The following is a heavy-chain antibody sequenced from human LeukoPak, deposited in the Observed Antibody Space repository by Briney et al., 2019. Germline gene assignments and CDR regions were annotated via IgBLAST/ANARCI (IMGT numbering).Heavy chain of an antibody. CDR3: ARGLEDTAMVRYFDY. CDR1: GGSISSGTYH. CDR2: IYYTGTT. Sequence: PTETLSLTCTVSGGSISSGTYHWGWIRQPPGKGLEWIASIYYTGTTYYNPSLKSRVTISVDTSKNQFSLKLSSVTAADTAVYYCARGLEDTAMVRYFDYWGQGTLVTVSS. J-gene: IGHJ4*02. D-gene: IGHD5-18*01. V-gene: IGHV4-39*07.